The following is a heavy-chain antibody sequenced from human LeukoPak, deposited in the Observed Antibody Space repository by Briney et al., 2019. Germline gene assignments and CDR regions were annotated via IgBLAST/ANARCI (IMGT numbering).Heavy chain of an antibody. CDR3: AREINKWFDP. V-gene: IGHV3-74*03. CDR1: GFTFRSYW. CDR2: ISPDGSTT. J-gene: IGHJ5*02. Sequence: GGSLRLSCATSGFTFRSYWMNWVRQAPGKGLVWVSRISPDGSTTKNADSVKGRFTISRDNARSTLFLQLNSLRAEDTAVYYCAREINKWFDPWGQGTLVTVSS.